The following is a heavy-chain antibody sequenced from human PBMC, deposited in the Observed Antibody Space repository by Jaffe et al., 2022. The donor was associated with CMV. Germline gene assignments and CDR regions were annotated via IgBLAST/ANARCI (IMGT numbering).Heavy chain of an antibody. CDR1: GYSFTSYW. J-gene: IGHJ5*02. CDR3: ARQMDSFQKWELLRVWFDP. D-gene: IGHD1-26*01. CDR2: IYPGDSDT. Sequence: EVQLVQSGAEVKKPGESLKISCKGSGYSFTSYWIGWVRQMPGKGLEWMGIIYPGDSDTRYSPSFQGQVTISADKSISTAYLQWSSLKASDTAMYYCARQMDSFQKWELLRVWFDPWGQGTLVTVSS. V-gene: IGHV5-51*01.